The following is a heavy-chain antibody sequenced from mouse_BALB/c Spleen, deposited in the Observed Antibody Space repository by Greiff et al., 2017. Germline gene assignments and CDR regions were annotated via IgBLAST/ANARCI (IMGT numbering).Heavy chain of an antibody. CDR1: GYNFTSYW. Sequence: VQLQQPGAELVKPGTSVKLSCKASGYNFTSYWINWVKLRPGQGLEWIGDIYPGSGSTNYNEKFKSKATLTVDTSSSTAYMQLSSLASEDSALYYCARNRDYYAMDYWGQGTSVTVSS. J-gene: IGHJ4*01. CDR2: IYPGSGST. V-gene: IGHV1-55*01. CDR3: ARNRDYYAMDY.